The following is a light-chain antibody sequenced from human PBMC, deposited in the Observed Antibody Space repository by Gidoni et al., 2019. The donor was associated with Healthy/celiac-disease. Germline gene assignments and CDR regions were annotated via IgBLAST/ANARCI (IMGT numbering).Light chain of an antibody. CDR1: QSVSSN. J-gene: IGKJ1*01. CDR3: QQYNTGET. CDR2: GAS. Sequence: EIVMPQSPATLSVSPGERATLSCRASQSVSSNLAWYQQKPGQAPRLLIYGASTRATGIPARFSGSGSGTEFTLTISSLQSEDFAVYYCQQYNTGETFGQGTKVEIK. V-gene: IGKV3-15*01.